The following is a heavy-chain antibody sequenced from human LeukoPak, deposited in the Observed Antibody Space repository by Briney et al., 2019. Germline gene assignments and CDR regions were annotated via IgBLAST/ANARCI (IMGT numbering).Heavy chain of an antibody. J-gene: IGHJ4*02. CDR1: RGSISGSIRSYY. D-gene: IGHD6-19*01. CDR3: ARGGGSGLDFDY. V-gene: IGHV4-61*01. CDR2: ISSSGSV. Sequence: SETLSLTCTVSRGSISGSIRSYYWSWLRQPPGKGLEWIGYISSSGSVNDNPSLRSRVTISVDTSKNQFSLKLSSVTAADTAVYYCARGGGSGLDFDYWGQGTLVAVSS.